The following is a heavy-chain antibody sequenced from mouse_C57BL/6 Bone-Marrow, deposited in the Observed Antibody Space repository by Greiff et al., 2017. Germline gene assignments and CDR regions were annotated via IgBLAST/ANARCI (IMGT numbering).Heavy chain of an antibody. CDR1: GFTFSSYG. V-gene: IGHV5-6*01. J-gene: IGHJ4*01. D-gene: IGHD1-1*01. CDR3: ARHPVVAGSAMDD. Sequence: EVQLVESGGDLVKPGGSLKLSCAASGFTFSSYGMSWVRQTPDKRLEWVATISSGGSYTYYPDSVKGRFTISRDNAKNTLYLQMSSLKSEDTAMYYCARHPVVAGSAMDDWGQRTSVTVSS. CDR2: ISSGGSYT.